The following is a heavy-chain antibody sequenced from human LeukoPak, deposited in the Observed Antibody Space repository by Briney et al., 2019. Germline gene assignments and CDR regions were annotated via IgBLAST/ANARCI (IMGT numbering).Heavy chain of an antibody. CDR2: IVVGSGNT. Sequence: SVNVSCKASGFTFTSSAVQWVRQARGQRLEWIGWIVVGSGNTNYAQKFQERVTITRDMSTSTAYMELSSLRSEDTAVYYCAADLAGSGSYYHFDYWGQGTLVTVSS. CDR3: AADLAGSGSYYHFDY. D-gene: IGHD3-10*01. V-gene: IGHV1-58*01. CDR1: GFTFTSSA. J-gene: IGHJ4*02.